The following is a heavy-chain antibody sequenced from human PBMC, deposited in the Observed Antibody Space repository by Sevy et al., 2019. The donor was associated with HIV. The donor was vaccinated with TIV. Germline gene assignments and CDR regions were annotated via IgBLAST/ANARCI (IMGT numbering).Heavy chain of an antibody. CDR1: AFAFSDHY. J-gene: IGHJ3*02. D-gene: IGHD3-22*01. V-gene: IGHV3-72*01. CDR3: VRVGYYDSGGYSQDAFDI. CDR2: IRNKAKSYTS. Sequence: GGYLRLSCAASAFAFSDHYMDWVRQAPGMGLEWVGRIRNKAKSYTSDYAASVKGRFSISREDSKNSVYLQMNSLKTEDSAVYYCVRVGYYDSGGYSQDAFDIWGQGTMVTVSS.